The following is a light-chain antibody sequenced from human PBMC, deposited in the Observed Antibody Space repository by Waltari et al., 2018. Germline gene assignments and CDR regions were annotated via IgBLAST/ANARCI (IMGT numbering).Light chain of an antibody. CDR2: GAS. CDR3: QQYSNWPRT. CDR1: QSVNSN. Sequence: EIVMTQSPATLSVSPGERATLSCRASQSVNSNLAWYQHRPGQAPRPLIYGASTRATGIPTRFSGSGSGTEFTLTISSLQSEDFAVYYCQQYSNWPRTFGQGTKVEIK. J-gene: IGKJ1*01. V-gene: IGKV3-15*01.